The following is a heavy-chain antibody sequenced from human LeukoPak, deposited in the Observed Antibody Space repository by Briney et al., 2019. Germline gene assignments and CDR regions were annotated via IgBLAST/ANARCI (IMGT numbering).Heavy chain of an antibody. Sequence: GGSLRLSCAASGFTFSDNYMTWIRQAPGKGLEWVSYISNTGSTTYYAGPVKGRFTISRDNAKNSLYLQMNSLRAEDTAVYYCARVRKGYYFDYWGKETRVTVS. CDR3: ARVRKGYYFDY. CDR2: ISNTGSTT. CDR1: GFTFSDNY. V-gene: IGHV3-11*04. J-gene: IGHJ4*02.